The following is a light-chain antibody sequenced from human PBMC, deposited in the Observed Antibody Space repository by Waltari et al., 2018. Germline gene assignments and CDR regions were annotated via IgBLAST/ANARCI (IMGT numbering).Light chain of an antibody. V-gene: IGLV1-40*01. CDR3: QSYDTSLSVV. CDR1: GSYTRAGFA. CDR2: GVN. J-gene: IGLJ2*01. Sequence: QSVLTQPPSVSGAPGQRVTISCTGPGSYTRAGFATTWYQQLPGKSPRLLIYGVNTRPLGVPDRFFGSQSGTSASLAIIGLQAEDEGDYYCQSYDTSLSVVFGGGTKLTVL.